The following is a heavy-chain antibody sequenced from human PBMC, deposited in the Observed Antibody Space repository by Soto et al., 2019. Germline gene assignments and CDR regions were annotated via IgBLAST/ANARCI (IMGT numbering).Heavy chain of an antibody. V-gene: IGHV3-7*01. CDR1: GFSISYYW. D-gene: IGHD6-6*01. Sequence: EVQLVESGGGLVQPGGSLRLSCTASVSGFSISYYWMSWVRQAPGKGLEWVADIKEDGGVKLYADTVEGRFTISRDNTKNALYLEMDSLRVEDTAVYCCSSSEHSAGHHWGPGTLVTVSA. CDR3: SSSEHSAGHH. J-gene: IGHJ4*02. CDR2: IKEDGGVK.